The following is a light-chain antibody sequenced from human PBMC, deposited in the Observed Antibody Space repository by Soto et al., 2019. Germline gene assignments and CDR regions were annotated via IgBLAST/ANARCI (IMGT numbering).Light chain of an antibody. J-gene: IGLJ1*01. Sequence: QSVLTQPASVSGSPGQSITISCTGTSSDIGNYNLVFWYQQHPGKAPKLMIYEGSKRPSGVSNRFSGSKSGNTASLTISGLQAEDEADYYCCSYAGSSTPYVFGTGTKVTVL. V-gene: IGLV2-23*01. CDR3: CSYAGSSTPYV. CDR1: SSDIGNYNL. CDR2: EGS.